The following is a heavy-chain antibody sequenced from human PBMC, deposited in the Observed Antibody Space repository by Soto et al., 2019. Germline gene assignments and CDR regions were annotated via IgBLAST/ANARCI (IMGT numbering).Heavy chain of an antibody. J-gene: IGHJ6*02. CDR3: ARVVVAASYYYYGMDV. CDR2: IIPIFGTA. CDR1: GGTFSSYA. V-gene: IGHV1-69*13. Sequence: GASVKVSWKASGGTFSSYAISWVRQAPGQGLEWMGGIIPIFGTANYAQKFQGRVTITADESTSTAYMELSSLRSEDTAVYYCARVVVAASYYYYGMDVWGQGTTVTVSS. D-gene: IGHD2-15*01.